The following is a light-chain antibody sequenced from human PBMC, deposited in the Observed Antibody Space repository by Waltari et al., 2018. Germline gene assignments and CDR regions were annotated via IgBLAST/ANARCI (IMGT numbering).Light chain of an antibody. CDR3: SSYTSSRIWV. V-gene: IGLV2-14*01. Sequence: QSALTHPASVSGSPGQPITIPCTGPSSDIGGYSSVFWYQQHPGKAPKLMIHDVRKRPSGVSNRFSGSKSGNTASLTISGLQAEDEADYYCSSYTSSRIWVFGGGTKLTVL. J-gene: IGLJ3*02. CDR1: SSDIGGYSS. CDR2: DVR.